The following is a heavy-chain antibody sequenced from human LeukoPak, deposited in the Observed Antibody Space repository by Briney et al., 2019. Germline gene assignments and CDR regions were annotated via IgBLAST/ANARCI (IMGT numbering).Heavy chain of an antibody. CDR1: GFTFSSYW. CDR2: IKQDGSEK. D-gene: IGHD3-3*01. CDR3: ARARQYYDFWSGYYPQYYYYYGMDV. J-gene: IGHJ6*02. Sequence: GGSLRLSCAASGFTFSSYWMSWVRQAPGKGLEWVANIKQDGSEKYYVDSVKGRFTISRDNAKNSLYLQMNSLRAEDTAVYYCARARQYYDFWSGYYPQYYYYYGMDVWGQGTTVTVSS. V-gene: IGHV3-7*03.